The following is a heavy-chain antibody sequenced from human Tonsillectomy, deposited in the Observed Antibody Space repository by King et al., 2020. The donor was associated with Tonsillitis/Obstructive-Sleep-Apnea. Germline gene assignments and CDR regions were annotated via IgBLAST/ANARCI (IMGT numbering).Heavy chain of an antibody. CDR3: ARPTYCIATICSDAFDI. Sequence: VQLQQWGAGLLKPSETLSLTCAVYGGSFSGYYWSWIRQPPGKGLEWLGEISHIGSTNYNPSLKSRVTISVDTSKNQFSLKLTSVTAADTAVYYCARPTYCIATICSDAFDIWGQGTMVTVFS. CDR2: ISHIGST. D-gene: IGHD2-2*01. J-gene: IGHJ3*02. CDR1: GGSFSGYY. V-gene: IGHV4-34*01.